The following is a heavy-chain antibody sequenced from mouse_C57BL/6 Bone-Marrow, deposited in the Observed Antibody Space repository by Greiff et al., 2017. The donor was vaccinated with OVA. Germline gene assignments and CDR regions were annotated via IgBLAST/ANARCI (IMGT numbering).Heavy chain of an antibody. CDR3: ARLGRVAY. V-gene: IGHV5-9*01. CDR2: ISGGGGNT. Sequence: EVNVVESGGGLVKPGGSLKLSCAASGFTFSSYTMSWVRQTPEKRLEWVATISGGGGNTYYPDSVKGRFTISRDNAKNTLYLQMSSLRSEDTALYYCARLGRVAYWGQGTLVTVSA. CDR1: GFTFSSYT. J-gene: IGHJ3*01.